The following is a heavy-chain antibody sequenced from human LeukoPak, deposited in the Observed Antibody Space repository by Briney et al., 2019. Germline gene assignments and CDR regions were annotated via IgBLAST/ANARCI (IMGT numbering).Heavy chain of an antibody. V-gene: IGHV3-21*04. CDR3: SREGCGATGCYTNDY. J-gene: IGHJ4*02. D-gene: IGHD2-21*01. CDR1: GFTFSSYS. CDR2: ISGSSTYI. Sequence: GGSLRLACAASGFTFSSYSMNWVSQAPGKGLERVSSISGSSTYIYYADSVKGRFTISRDNAKNSLYLQMNSLKTEDTAMYYCSREGCGATGCYTNDYWGQGTLVTVSS.